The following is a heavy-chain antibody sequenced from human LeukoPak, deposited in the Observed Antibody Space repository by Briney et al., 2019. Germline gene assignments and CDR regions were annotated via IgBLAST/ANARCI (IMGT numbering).Heavy chain of an antibody. Sequence: SETLSLTCAVSGGSISSGGYSWSWIRQPPGTGLEWIGYIYHSGSTYYNPSLKSRVTISVDRSKNQFSLKLSSVTAADTAVYYCARGHDSSGFGAFDIWGQGTMVTVSS. J-gene: IGHJ3*02. D-gene: IGHD3-22*01. CDR2: IYHSGST. V-gene: IGHV4-30-2*01. CDR3: ARGHDSSGFGAFDI. CDR1: GGSISSGGYS.